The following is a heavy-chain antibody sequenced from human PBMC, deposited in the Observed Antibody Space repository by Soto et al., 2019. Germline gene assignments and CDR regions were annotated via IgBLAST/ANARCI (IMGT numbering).Heavy chain of an antibody. J-gene: IGHJ6*02. CDR3: ARDLRASKYSSSWYGPSYYYYGMDV. Sequence: GGSLRLSCAASGFTFSSYAMHWVRQAPGKGLEWVAVISYDGSNKYYADSVKGRFTISRDNSKNTLYLQMDSLRAEDTAVYYCARDLRASKYSSSWYGPSYYYYGMDVWGQGTTVTVSS. V-gene: IGHV3-30-3*01. CDR2: ISYDGSNK. CDR1: GFTFSSYA. D-gene: IGHD6-13*01.